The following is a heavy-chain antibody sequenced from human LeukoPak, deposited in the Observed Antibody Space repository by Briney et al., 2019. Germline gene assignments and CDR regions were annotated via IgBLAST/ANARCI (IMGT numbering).Heavy chain of an antibody. CDR3: ARGGKSGWYRPAFDY. Sequence: SETLSLTCAVYGGSFSGYYWSWVRQPPGKGLEWIGEINHSGTTNYNPSLKSRVTISVDTSNTQFSLKLSSVTAADTAVYYCARGGKSGWYRPAFDYWGQGTLVTVSS. CDR2: INHSGTT. CDR1: GGSFSGYY. V-gene: IGHV4-34*01. D-gene: IGHD6-19*01. J-gene: IGHJ4*02.